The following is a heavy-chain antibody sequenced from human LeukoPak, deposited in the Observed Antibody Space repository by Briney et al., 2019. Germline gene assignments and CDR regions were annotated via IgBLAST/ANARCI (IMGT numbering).Heavy chain of an antibody. Sequence: PSETLSLSCIVSGGSISSSSYYWGWIRQPPGKGLEWIGRIYYSGSTYYNPSLKSRITISVDTSKNQFSLKLSSVTAADTAVYYCARGFVVVPAATRGNWFDPWAREPWSPSP. J-gene: IGHJ5*02. D-gene: IGHD2-2*01. CDR3: ARGFVVVPAATRGNWFDP. CDR1: GGSISSSSYY. CDR2: IYYSGST. V-gene: IGHV4-39*07.